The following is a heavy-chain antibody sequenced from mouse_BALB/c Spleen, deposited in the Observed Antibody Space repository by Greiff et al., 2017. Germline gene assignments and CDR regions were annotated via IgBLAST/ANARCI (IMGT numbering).Heavy chain of an antibody. J-gene: IGHJ1*01. Sequence: EVMLVESGPSLVKPSQTLSLTCSVTGDSITSGYWNWIRKFPGNKLEYMGYISYSGSTYYNPSLKSRISITRDTSKNQYYLQLNSVTTEDTATYYCARGGGYGYWYFDVWGAGTTVTVSS. CDR1: GDSITSGY. V-gene: IGHV3-8*02. CDR3: ARGGGYGYWYFDV. D-gene: IGHD1-1*02. CDR2: ISYSGST.